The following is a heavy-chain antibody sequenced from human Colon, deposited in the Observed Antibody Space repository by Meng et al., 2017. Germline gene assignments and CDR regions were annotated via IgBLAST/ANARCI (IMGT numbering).Heavy chain of an antibody. J-gene: IGHJ5*01. CDR1: GDSITSGGYY. Sequence: VQLLEAAPGLVNPSPTLALPCTVSGDSITSGGYYWCWIRQHPGKGLEWIGYIDHSGTTYDHPSLKTRLTMSVDTSKNQFSLKLTSVTAADTAVYYCARVVSLVVKGNWFDSWGQGTLVTVSS. D-gene: IGHD2-15*01. CDR2: IDHSGTT. V-gene: IGHV4-31*03. CDR3: ARVVSLVVKGNWFDS.